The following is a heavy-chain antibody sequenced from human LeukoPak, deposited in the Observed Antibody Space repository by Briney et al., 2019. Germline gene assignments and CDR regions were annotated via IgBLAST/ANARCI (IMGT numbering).Heavy chain of an antibody. CDR3: AKDGIAYCGGDCGYDAFHI. J-gene: IGHJ3*02. CDR1: GFTFISYA. CDR2: ISASRSRT. Sequence: SGGSLRLSCAASGFTFISYAMSWVRQAPGKGLEWVSAISASRSRTYYADSVKGRFTISRDNSQSTLYLQMNSLRAEDTAVYYCAKDGIAYCGGDCGYDAFHIWGQGTMVTVSS. V-gene: IGHV3-23*01. D-gene: IGHD2-21*02.